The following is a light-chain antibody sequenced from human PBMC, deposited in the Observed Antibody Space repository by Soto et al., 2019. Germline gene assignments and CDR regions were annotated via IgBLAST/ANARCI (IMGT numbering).Light chain of an antibody. CDR2: DAS. V-gene: IGKV1D-13*01. CDR3: QQFNNYPLT. J-gene: IGKJ5*01. Sequence: AIQLTQSPSSLSASVGDRVTITCRASQGVSSSLAWYQQKPGTAPKHLIYDASDLETRAPSRFSASGSGTDFPLTISSLQPEDFATYYCQQFNNYPLTFGQGTRLEIK. CDR1: QGVSSS.